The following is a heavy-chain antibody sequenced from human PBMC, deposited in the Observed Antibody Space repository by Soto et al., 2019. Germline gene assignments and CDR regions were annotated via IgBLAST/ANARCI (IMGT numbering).Heavy chain of an antibody. D-gene: IGHD2-2*01. CDR2: IIPILGIA. CDR3: AREGLGYCSSTSCYGGYYYYGMDV. V-gene: IGHV1-69*08. CDR1: GGTFSSYT. J-gene: IGHJ6*02. Sequence: QVQLVQSGAEVKKPGSSVKVSCKASGGTFSSYTISWVRQAPGQGLEWMGRIIPILGIANYAQKFQGRVTIAADKSTSTAYMELSSLRSEDTAVYYCAREGLGYCSSTSCYGGYYYYGMDVWGQGTTVTVSS.